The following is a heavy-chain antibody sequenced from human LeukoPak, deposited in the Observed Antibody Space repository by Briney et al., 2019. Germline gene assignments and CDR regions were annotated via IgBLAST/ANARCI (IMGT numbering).Heavy chain of an antibody. CDR3: ARDLYDSSGGAFDI. J-gene: IGHJ3*02. CDR1: GGSISSYY. Sequence: SETLSLTCTASGGSISSYYWSWIRQPPGKGLEWIGYTYYSGSTNYNPSLKSRVTISVDTSKNQFSLKLSSVTAADTAVYYCARDLYDSSGGAFDIWGQGTMVTVSS. D-gene: IGHD3-22*01. CDR2: TYYSGST. V-gene: IGHV4-59*01.